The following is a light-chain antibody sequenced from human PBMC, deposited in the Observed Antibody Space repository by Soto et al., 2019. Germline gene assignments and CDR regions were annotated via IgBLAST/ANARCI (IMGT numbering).Light chain of an antibody. J-gene: IGKJ1*01. Sequence: DIQMTQSPSSVSASVGDRVTITCRASQGISSWLAWYQQKPGKAPKLLIYAASTLESAVPSRFSGSGSGTEFTLTVSSLQPDDFATYYCQQYDSYSWTFGQGTKVDIK. CDR1: QGISSW. CDR2: AAS. CDR3: QQYDSYSWT. V-gene: IGKV1-5*01.